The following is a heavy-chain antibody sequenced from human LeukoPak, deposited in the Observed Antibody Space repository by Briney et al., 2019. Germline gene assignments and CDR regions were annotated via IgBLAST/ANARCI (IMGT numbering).Heavy chain of an antibody. J-gene: IGHJ4*02. Sequence: GGSLRLSCAASGFTFSSYAMSWVRQAPVKGLEWVSAISGSGGSTYYADSVKGRFTISRDNSKNTLYLQMSSLRAEDTAVYYCAKEEGYSSSWYGDYWGQGTLVTVSS. D-gene: IGHD6-13*01. CDR3: AKEEGYSSSWYGDY. CDR1: GFTFSSYA. V-gene: IGHV3-23*01. CDR2: ISGSGGST.